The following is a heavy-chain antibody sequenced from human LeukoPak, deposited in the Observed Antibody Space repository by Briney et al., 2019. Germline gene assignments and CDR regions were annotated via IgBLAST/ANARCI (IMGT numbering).Heavy chain of an antibody. CDR1: GGSFSGYY. CDR3: ARGLRWDSNCFDY. D-gene: IGHD1-26*01. V-gene: IGHV4-34*01. CDR2: IKHSGST. Sequence: PSETLSLTCAVYGGSFSGYYWSWIRQPPGKGLEWIGEIKHSGSTNYTPSLKSRDTISVDTPKNKFSLTVSSVTAADTAVYYCARGLRWDSNCFDYWGQGTLVTVSS. J-gene: IGHJ4*02.